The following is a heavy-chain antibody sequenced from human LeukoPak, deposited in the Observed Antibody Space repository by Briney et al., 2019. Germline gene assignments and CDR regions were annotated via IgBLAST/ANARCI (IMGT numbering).Heavy chain of an antibody. V-gene: IGHV3-21*01. D-gene: IGHD6-19*01. Sequence: GGSLRLSCAASGFTFSSYSMNWVRQAPGKGLEWVSSISSSSSYIYYADSVKGRLTISRDNAKNSLYLQMNSLRAEDTAVYYCARAADGSGQWDYWFDPWGQGTLVTVSS. J-gene: IGHJ5*02. CDR2: ISSSSSYI. CDR1: GFTFSSYS. CDR3: ARAADGSGQWDYWFDP.